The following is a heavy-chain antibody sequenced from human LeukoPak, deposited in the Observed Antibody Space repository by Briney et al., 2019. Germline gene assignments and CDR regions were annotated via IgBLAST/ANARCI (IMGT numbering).Heavy chain of an antibody. Sequence: GGSLRLSCAASGFTFSSYSMNWVPQAPGKGLEWVSSISRSSDYTYYADSVKGRFTISRDNAKNSLYLQMNSLRAEDTAVYYCAVAGLSYWYFDLWGRGTLVTVSS. CDR2: ISRSSDYT. CDR1: GFTFSSYS. V-gene: IGHV3-21*01. D-gene: IGHD6-19*01. CDR3: AVAGLSYWYFDL. J-gene: IGHJ2*01.